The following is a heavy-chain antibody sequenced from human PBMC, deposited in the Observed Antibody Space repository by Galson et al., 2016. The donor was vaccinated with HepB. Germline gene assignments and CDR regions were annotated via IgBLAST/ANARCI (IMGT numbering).Heavy chain of an antibody. V-gene: IGHV3-30-3*01. Sequence: SLRLSCAGFGFTFSNYAIHWVRQAPGKGLEWVAVISYHGSNKKYADSVKGRFTISRDNSKNTVYLQMSGLRADDTAVYSSARPGLQFLERNWFDAWGQGTLVTVSS. J-gene: IGHJ5*02. CDR1: GFTFSNYA. CDR3: ARPGLQFLERNWFDA. CDR2: ISYHGSNK. D-gene: IGHD3-3*01.